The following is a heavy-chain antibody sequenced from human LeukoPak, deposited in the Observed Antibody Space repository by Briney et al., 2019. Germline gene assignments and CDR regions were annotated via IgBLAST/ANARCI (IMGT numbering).Heavy chain of an antibody. J-gene: IGHJ3*02. D-gene: IGHD2-2*01. CDR2: IKQDGSEK. CDR1: GFTFSSYW. Sequence: GGSLRLSCAASGFTFSSYWMSWVRQAPGKGLEWVANIKQDGSEKYYVDSVKGRFTISRDNSKNTLYLQMNSLRAEDTAVYYCAKRFYCSRTSFYGFDIWGQGTMVTVSS. V-gene: IGHV3-7*03. CDR3: AKRFYCSRTSFYGFDI.